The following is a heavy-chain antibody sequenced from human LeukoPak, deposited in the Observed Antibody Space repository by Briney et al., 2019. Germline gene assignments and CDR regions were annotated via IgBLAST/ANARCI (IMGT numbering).Heavy chain of an antibody. CDR3: ARVPGGSLDFWSGYTPSYYYMDV. Sequence: ASVKVSCKASGYTFTSYGISWVRQAPGQGLEWMGWISAYNGNTNYAQKLQGRVTMTTDTSTSTAYMELRSLRSDDTAVYYCARVPGGSLDFWSGYTPSYYYMDVWGKGTTVTVSS. D-gene: IGHD3-3*01. V-gene: IGHV1-18*01. CDR2: ISAYNGNT. J-gene: IGHJ6*03. CDR1: GYTFTSYG.